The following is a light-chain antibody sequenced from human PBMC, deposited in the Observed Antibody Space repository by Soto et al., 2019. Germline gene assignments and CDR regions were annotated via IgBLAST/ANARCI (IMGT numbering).Light chain of an antibody. Sequence: DIQMTQSPSTLSASVGDRVTITCRASQSISSWLAWYQQKPGKAPKLLIYDASSLESGVPSRFSGSGSGTEFTLTISSLQPDDFATYYCLLDYAYFWAFGQGTKVDI. CDR1: QSISSW. J-gene: IGKJ1*01. CDR2: DAS. V-gene: IGKV1-5*01. CDR3: LLDYAYFWA.